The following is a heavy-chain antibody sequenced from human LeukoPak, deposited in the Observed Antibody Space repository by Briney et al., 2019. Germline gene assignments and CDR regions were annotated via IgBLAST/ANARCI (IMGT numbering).Heavy chain of an antibody. V-gene: IGHV1-46*01. CDR1: GYTFTSYY. D-gene: IGHD2/OR15-2a*01. J-gene: IGHJ4*02. CDR2: INPSGDST. CDR3: ARDRAHFFFDY. Sequence: ASVKVSCKASGYTFTSYYMHWVRQAPGQGLEWMGIINPSGDSTSYAQKFQGRVTMTRDTSTSTVYMELSSLRSEDTAVYYCARDRAHFFFDYWGQGTLVTVSS.